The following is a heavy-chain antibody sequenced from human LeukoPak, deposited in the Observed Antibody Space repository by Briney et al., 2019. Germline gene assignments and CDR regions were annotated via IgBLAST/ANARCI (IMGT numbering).Heavy chain of an antibody. V-gene: IGHV3-21*01. CDR1: GFHFSRYS. D-gene: IGHD6-19*01. CDR2: ISASSNFI. CDR3: ARDPGYSSGWFDY. J-gene: IGHJ4*02. Sequence: GSLRLSCVFSGFHFSRYSMSGVRQAPRKGLEWVSSISASSNFISYADSVKGRFTISRDNAKKSLYLQMNSVRAEDTAVYYCARDPGYSSGWFDYWGQGALVTVSS.